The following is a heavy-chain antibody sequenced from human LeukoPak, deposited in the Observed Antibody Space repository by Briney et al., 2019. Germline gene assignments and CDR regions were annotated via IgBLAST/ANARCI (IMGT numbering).Heavy chain of an antibody. J-gene: IGHJ4*02. Sequence: PGGSLRLSCAASGFTFSSYAMHWVRQAPGKGLEYVSAISSNGGGTYYANSVKGRFTISRDNSKNTLHLQMGSLRVEDMAVYYCAREDGRWELHYWGQGTLVTVSS. CDR2: ISSNGGGT. D-gene: IGHD1-26*01. CDR3: AREDGRWELHY. V-gene: IGHV3-64*01. CDR1: GFTFSSYA.